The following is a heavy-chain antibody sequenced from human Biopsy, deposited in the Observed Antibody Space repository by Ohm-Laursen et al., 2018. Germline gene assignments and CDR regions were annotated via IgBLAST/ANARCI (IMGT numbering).Heavy chain of an antibody. Sequence: SETLSLTCTVSGDFVTKYYWSWIRQPPGKGLEWIGHIYYSVMTNYNPSLQSRVPISVDTSRNQVSLTLSSVTAADTAVYYCARDSGILNYGNFKYYHYYGMDVWGQGTKVTVSS. CDR2: IYYSVMT. CDR1: GDFVTKYY. D-gene: IGHD4-11*01. CDR3: ARDSGILNYGNFKYYHYYGMDV. J-gene: IGHJ6*02. V-gene: IGHV4-59*02.